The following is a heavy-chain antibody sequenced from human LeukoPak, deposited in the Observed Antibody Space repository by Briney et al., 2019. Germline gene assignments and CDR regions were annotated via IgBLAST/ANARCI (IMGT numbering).Heavy chain of an antibody. V-gene: IGHV1-69*17. CDR1: GGTFNSYA. CDR2: IIPIFGIA. Sequence: SVKVSCKASGGTFNSYAITWVRQAPGLGLEWMGGIIPIFGIADYAQKFQARVTITADKSTSTAYMDLSSLRSDDTAVYYCARGRLKAAPDERYYFDNWGQGTLVTVSS. J-gene: IGHJ4*02. CDR3: ARGRLKAAPDERYYFDN. D-gene: IGHD6-6*01.